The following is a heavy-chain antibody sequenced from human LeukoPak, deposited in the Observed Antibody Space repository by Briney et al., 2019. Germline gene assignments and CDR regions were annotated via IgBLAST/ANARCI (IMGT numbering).Heavy chain of an antibody. V-gene: IGHV1-69*04. D-gene: IGHD5-12*01. CDR1: GGTFSSYT. Sequence: GASVKVSCQASGGTFSSYTISWVRQAPGQGLEWVGRIIPILGIANYAQKFQGRVTITADKSTSTAYMELSSPRSEDTAVYYCARESMVATSYYYYMDVWGKGTTVTVSS. J-gene: IGHJ6*03. CDR3: ARESMVATSYYYYMDV. CDR2: IIPILGIA.